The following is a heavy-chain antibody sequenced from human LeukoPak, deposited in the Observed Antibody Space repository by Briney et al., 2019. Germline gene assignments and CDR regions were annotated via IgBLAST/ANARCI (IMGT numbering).Heavy chain of an antibody. J-gene: IGHJ4*02. V-gene: IGHV3-48*03. CDR1: GFTFRTYE. D-gene: IGHD2-2*01. Sequence: GGSLRLSCVASGFTFRTYEMNWVRQAPGKGLEWVSYISSSGSTIYYADSVKGRFTMSRDNAKNSLYLQMNSLRAEDTAVYYCARETDSTLFDYWGQGSLVTVSS. CDR2: ISSSGSTI. CDR3: ARETDSTLFDY.